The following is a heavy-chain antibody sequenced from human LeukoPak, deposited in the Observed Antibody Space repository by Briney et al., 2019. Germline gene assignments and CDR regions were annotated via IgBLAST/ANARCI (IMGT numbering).Heavy chain of an antibody. CDR3: AKDSTPYSGNTFYFDY. Sequence: GGSLRLSCAASGFTFSSYAMSWVRQAPGKGLEWVSAISGSGTNTYSADSVKGRFTISRDNSNNTLYLQMNSLRAEDTAVYYCAKDSTPYSGNTFYFDYWGQGTLVTVSS. J-gene: IGHJ4*02. CDR2: ISGSGTNT. V-gene: IGHV3-23*01. CDR1: GFTFSSYA. D-gene: IGHD1-7*01.